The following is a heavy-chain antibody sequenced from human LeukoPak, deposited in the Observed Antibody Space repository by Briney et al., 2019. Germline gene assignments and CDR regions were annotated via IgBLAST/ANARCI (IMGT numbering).Heavy chain of an antibody. CDR2: ISYDGSNK. Sequence: GGSLRLSCAASGFTFSSYAMHWVRQAPGKGLEWVAVISYDGSNKYYADSGKGRFTISRDNSKNTLYLQMNSLRAEDTAVYYCARVMAVAGRKDFDYWGQGTLVTVSS. J-gene: IGHJ4*02. D-gene: IGHD6-19*01. V-gene: IGHV3-30-3*01. CDR1: GFTFSSYA. CDR3: ARVMAVAGRKDFDY.